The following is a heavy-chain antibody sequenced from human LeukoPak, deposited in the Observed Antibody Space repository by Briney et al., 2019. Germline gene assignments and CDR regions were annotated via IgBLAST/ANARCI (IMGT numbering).Heavy chain of an antibody. J-gene: IGHJ4*02. CDR1: GGSFSGYY. Sequence: SETLSLTCAVYGGSFSGYYWSWIRQPPGKGLEWIGEINHSGSTNYNPSLKRRVTISVDTSKNQFSLKLSSVTAADTAVYYCARRNVVVVAATRGFDYWGQGTLVTVSS. V-gene: IGHV4-34*01. D-gene: IGHD2-15*01. CDR3: ARRNVVVVAATRGFDY. CDR2: INHSGST.